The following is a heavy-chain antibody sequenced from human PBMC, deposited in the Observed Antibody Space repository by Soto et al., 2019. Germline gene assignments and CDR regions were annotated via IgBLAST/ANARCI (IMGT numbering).Heavy chain of an antibody. CDR3: ARDPTYYYDSSGPTARGGMDV. Sequence: SETLSLTCTVSGGSISSGGYYWSWIRQHPGKGLEWIGYIYYSGSTYYNPSLKSRVIISVDTSKNQFSLKLSSVTAADTAVYYCARDPTYYYDSSGPTARGGMDVWGQGTTVTVSS. V-gene: IGHV4-31*03. CDR1: GGSISSGGYY. CDR2: IYYSGST. D-gene: IGHD3-22*01. J-gene: IGHJ6*02.